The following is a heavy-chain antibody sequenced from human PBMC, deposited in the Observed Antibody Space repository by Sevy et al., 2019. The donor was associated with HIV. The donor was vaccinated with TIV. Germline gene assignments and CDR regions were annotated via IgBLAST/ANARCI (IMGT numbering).Heavy chain of an antibody. D-gene: IGHD3-3*01. CDR2: IYYSGST. V-gene: IGHV4-61*01. Sequence: SETLSLTCTVSGGSVSSGSYYWSWIRQPPGKGLEWIGYIYYSGSTNYNPTLTSRVTISVDTSKNQCSLKLSTVTAADTAVYYCARADFWSGYFDPWGQGTLVTVSS. CDR1: GGSVSSGSYY. CDR3: ARADFWSGYFDP. J-gene: IGHJ5*02.